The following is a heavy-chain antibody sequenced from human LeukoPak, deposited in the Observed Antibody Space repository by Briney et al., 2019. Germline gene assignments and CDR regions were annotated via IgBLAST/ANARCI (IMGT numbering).Heavy chain of an antibody. J-gene: IGHJ5*02. V-gene: IGHV1-2*02. CDR1: GYTFTGYY. CDR2: INPNSGGT. Sequence: ASVKASCKASGYTFTGYYMHWVRQAPGQGLEWMGWINPNSGGTNYAQKFQGRVTMTRDTSISTAYMELSRLRSDDTVVYYCARLDYWRLWFDPWGQGTLVTVSS. D-gene: IGHD3-3*01. CDR3: ARLDYWRLWFDP.